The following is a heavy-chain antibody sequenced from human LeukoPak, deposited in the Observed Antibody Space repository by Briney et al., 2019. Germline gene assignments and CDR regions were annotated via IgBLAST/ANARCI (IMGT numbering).Heavy chain of an antibody. Sequence: ASVKVSCKASGYTFTSYCMHWVRQAPGQGLEWMGIINPSGGSTSYAQKLQGGVTMTRDTSTSTVYMELSSLRSEDTAVYYCARNLNLYDSSGYCDYWGQGTLVTVSS. J-gene: IGHJ4*02. CDR3: ARNLNLYDSSGYCDY. CDR1: GYTFTSYC. CDR2: INPSGGST. D-gene: IGHD3-22*01. V-gene: IGHV1-46*01.